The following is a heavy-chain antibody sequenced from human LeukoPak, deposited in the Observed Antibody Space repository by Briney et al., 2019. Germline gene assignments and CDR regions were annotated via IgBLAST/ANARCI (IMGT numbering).Heavy chain of an antibody. J-gene: IGHJ4*02. V-gene: IGHV3-23*01. CDR1: GFTFSSYA. CDR2: VSGGGHNT. Sequence: QSGGSLRLSCVASGFTFSSYAMSWVRQAPGKGLEWVSVVSGGGHNTYYADSVKGRFTMSRDNSKRTVYLQMNSLRAEDTAVYYCAKRGPTAYYFDSWGQGTLVTVSS. D-gene: IGHD3-10*01. CDR3: AKRGPTAYYFDS.